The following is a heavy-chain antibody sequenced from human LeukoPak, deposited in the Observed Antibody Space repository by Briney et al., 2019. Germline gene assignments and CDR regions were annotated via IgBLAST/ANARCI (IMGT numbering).Heavy chain of an antibody. J-gene: IGHJ3*02. V-gene: IGHV3-30-3*01. D-gene: IGHD3-16*01. CDR2: ISYDGSNK. CDR1: GFTFSSYD. Sequence: GRSLRLSCAASGFTFSSYDMHWVRQAPGKGLEWVAVISYDGSNKYYADSVKGRFTISRDNSKNTLYLQMNSLRAEDTAVYYCAIYTGGDDAFDIWGQGTMVTVSS. CDR3: AIYTGGDDAFDI.